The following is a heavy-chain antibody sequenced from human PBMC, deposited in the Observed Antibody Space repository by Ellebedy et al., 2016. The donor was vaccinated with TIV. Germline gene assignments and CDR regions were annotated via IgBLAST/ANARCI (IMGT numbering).Heavy chain of an antibody. CDR2: ITIYNGNT. Sequence: AASVKVSCKPSGYTFSGFTISWVRQAPGRGLEWMGLITIYNGNTKYAQKFQGRVSMTADTSSDTVYMELGSLESDDTAVYYCATASFSGWTFDYWGQGTLVTVTS. CDR3: ATASFSGWTFDY. CDR1: GYTFSGFT. J-gene: IGHJ4*02. D-gene: IGHD6-19*01. V-gene: IGHV1-18*01.